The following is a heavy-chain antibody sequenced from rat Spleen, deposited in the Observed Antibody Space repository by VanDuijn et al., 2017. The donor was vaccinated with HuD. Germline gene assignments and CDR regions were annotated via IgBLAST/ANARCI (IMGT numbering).Heavy chain of an antibody. J-gene: IGHJ2*01. Sequence: EVQLAETGGGLVQPGRSLKLSCVASGFTFSRYWMYWVRQAPGKGLEWVSSINNDGGTTYYPDSVKGRFTISRDNAENTVYLQMNSLRSEDTATYYCARRYYGYTYFDYWGQGVMVTVSS. CDR1: GFTFSRYW. CDR2: INNDGGTT. D-gene: IGHD1-6*01. V-gene: IGHV5-58*01. CDR3: ARRYYGYTYFDY.